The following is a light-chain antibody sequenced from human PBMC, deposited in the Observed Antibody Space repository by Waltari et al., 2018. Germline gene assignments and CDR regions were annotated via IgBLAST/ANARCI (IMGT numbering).Light chain of an antibody. Sequence: EIVLTQSPATLSLSPGETATLSCRASQSIGPYLAWDQQKPGQAPRLLIYDASNSATGIPARFSGSGSGTDFTLTISSLEPEDFAVYYCQQRSAWPLTFGQGTRLEIK. CDR3: QQRSAWPLT. CDR2: DAS. CDR1: QSIGPY. J-gene: IGKJ5*01. V-gene: IGKV3-11*01.